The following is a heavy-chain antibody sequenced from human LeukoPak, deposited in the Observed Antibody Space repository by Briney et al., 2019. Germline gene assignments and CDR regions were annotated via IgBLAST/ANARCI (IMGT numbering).Heavy chain of an antibody. CDR2: INSDGRST. J-gene: IGHJ3*02. Sequence: GGSLRLPCAASGFTFSSHWMHWVRQAPGKGLVWVSRINSDGRSTTYADSVKGRFTISRDNAKNTLYLQMNSLRADDTAVYYCARSFHYGSESYAFDIWGQGTMVTVSS. V-gene: IGHV3-74*01. CDR3: ARSFHYGSESYAFDI. D-gene: IGHD3-10*01. CDR1: GFTFSSHW.